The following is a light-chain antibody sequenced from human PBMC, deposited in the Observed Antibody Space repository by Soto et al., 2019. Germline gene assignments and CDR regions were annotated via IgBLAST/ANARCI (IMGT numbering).Light chain of an antibody. Sequence: EIVLTQSPATLSLSPGERATLSCRASQSVSSYLAWYQQNPGQAPRLLIYDASNRATGIPARFSGSGSGTEFTLTISSLAAEDFAVYYCQQRSNWPPILTFGGGTKVEIK. V-gene: IGKV3-11*01. CDR2: DAS. CDR3: QQRSNWPPILT. J-gene: IGKJ4*01. CDR1: QSVSSY.